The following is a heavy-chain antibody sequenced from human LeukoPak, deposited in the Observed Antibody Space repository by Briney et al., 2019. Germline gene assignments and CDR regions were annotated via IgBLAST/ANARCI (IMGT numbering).Heavy chain of an antibody. CDR2: IYHSGST. CDR3: ARKIAAAGSFDY. CDR1: GYSISSGYY. J-gene: IGHJ4*02. V-gene: IGHV4-38-2*01. D-gene: IGHD6-13*01. Sequence: PSETLSLTCAVSGYSISSGYYWGWIRQPPGKGLEWIGSIYHSGSTYYNPSLKSRVTISVDTSKNQFSLKLSSVTAADTAVYYCARKIAAAGSFDYWGQGTLVTVSS.